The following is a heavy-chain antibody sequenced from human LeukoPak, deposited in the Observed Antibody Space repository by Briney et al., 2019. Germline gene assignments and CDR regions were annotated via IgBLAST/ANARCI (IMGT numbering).Heavy chain of an antibody. CDR2: IYYSGST. V-gene: IGHV4-59*01. Sequence: SETLSLTCTVSGGSISSYYWSWIRQPPGKGLEWIGYIYYSGSTNYNPSLKSRVTISVDTSKNQFSLKLSSVTAADTAVYYCARGLLDYDFWSGTSNWFDPWGQGTLVTVSS. D-gene: IGHD3-3*01. CDR1: GGSISSYY. J-gene: IGHJ5*02. CDR3: ARGLLDYDFWSGTSNWFDP.